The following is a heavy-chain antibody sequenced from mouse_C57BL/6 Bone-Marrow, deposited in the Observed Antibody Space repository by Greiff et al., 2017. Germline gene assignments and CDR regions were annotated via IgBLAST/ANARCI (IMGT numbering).Heavy chain of an antibody. Sequence: EVMLVESVAELVRPGASVKLSCTASGFNIKNTYMHWVKQRPEQGLEWIGRIDPANGNTKYAPKFPGKATITADTSSNTAYLQLSSLTSEDTAIYYCARSYYGSSGFAYWGQGTLVTVSA. D-gene: IGHD1-1*01. CDR1: GFNIKNTY. V-gene: IGHV14-3*01. J-gene: IGHJ3*01. CDR3: ARSYYGSSGFAY. CDR2: IDPANGNT.